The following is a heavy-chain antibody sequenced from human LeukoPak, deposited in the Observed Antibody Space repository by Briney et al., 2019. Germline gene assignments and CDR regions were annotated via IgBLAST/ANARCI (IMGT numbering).Heavy chain of an antibody. CDR2: INSDGSST. Sequence: GGSLRLSCAASGFTFSSYWMHWVRQAPGKGLVWVSRINSDGSSTSYADSVKGRFTISRDNAKNSLYLQMNSLRAEDTAVYYCARGVASGQYLYPVAVYRPLDYWGQGTLVTVSS. V-gene: IGHV3-74*01. J-gene: IGHJ4*02. CDR3: ARGVASGQYLYPVAVYRPLDY. D-gene: IGHD6-19*01. CDR1: GFTFSSYW.